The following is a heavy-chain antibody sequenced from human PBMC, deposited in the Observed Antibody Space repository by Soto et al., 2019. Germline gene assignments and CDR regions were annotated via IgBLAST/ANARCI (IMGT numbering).Heavy chain of an antibody. Sequence: PGGSLRLSCAASGFTFSSYGMHWVRQATGKGLEWVAVISYDGSNKYYADSVKGRFTISRDNSKNTLYLQMNSLRAEDKAVYYCAKTLRVFRGYDSLDYWGQGTLVTVSS. J-gene: IGHJ4*02. D-gene: IGHD5-12*01. CDR3: AKTLRVFRGYDSLDY. V-gene: IGHV3-30*18. CDR1: GFTFSSYG. CDR2: ISYDGSNK.